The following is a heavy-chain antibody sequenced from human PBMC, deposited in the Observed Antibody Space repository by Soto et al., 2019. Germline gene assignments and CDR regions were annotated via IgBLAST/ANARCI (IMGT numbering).Heavy chain of an antibody. V-gene: IGHV3-53*01. CDR2: IYSGGST. CDR3: ARVILQERVCYDNEIVV. CDR1: GFTVSSNY. J-gene: IGHJ6*02. D-gene: IGHD2-8*01. Sequence: GGSLRLSCAASGFTVSSNYMSWVRQAPGKGLEWVSVIYSGGSTYYADSVKGRFTISRDNSKNTLYLQMNSLRAEDTAVYYCARVILQERVCYDNEIVVWCQGTSFPVSS.